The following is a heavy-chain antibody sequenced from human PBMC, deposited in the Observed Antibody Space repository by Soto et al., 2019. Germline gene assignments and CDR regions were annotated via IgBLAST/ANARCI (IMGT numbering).Heavy chain of an antibody. V-gene: IGHV3-7*03. J-gene: IGHJ6*02. D-gene: IGHD2-15*01. CDR3: AREGYCSGGSCYWYGMDV. Sequence: XESLLLSCAASGFTFSSYWMSGVRQAPGKGLEWVANIKQDGSEKYYVDSVKGRFTISRDNAKNSLYLQMNSLRAEDTAVYYCAREGYCSGGSCYWYGMDVWGQGTTVTVSS. CDR1: GFTFSSYW. CDR2: IKQDGSEK.